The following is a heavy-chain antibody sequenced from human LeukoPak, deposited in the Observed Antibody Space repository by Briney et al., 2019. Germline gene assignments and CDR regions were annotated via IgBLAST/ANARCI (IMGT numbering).Heavy chain of an antibody. CDR3: ARGKYSSSWYLDY. Sequence: GGSLRLSCAASGFTVSSNYMSWVRQAPGKGLEWVSVIYSGGSTYYADSVKGRFTISRDNSKNTLYLQMNSLRAEDTAVYYCARGKYSSSWYLDYWGQGTLVTVSS. D-gene: IGHD6-13*01. V-gene: IGHV3-66*01. CDR2: IYSGGST. J-gene: IGHJ4*02. CDR1: GFTVSSNY.